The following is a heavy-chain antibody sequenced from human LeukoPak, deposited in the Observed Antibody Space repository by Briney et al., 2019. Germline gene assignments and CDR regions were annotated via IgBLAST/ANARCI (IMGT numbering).Heavy chain of an antibody. J-gene: IGHJ6*04. D-gene: IGHD3-10*01. CDR3: AQGMVRGVEAYYYYGMDV. V-gene: IGHV1-69*13. CDR2: IIPIFSTA. CDR1: GGTFSSYA. Sequence: SVKVSCKASGGTFSSYAISWVRQAPGQGLEWMGGIIPIFSTANYAQKFQGRVTITADESTSTAYMELSSLRSEDTAVYYCAQGMVRGVEAYYYYGMDVWGKGTTVTVSS.